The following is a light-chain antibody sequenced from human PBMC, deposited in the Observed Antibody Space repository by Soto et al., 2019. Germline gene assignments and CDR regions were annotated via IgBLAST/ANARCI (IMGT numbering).Light chain of an antibody. V-gene: IGKV3-11*01. CDR1: QSVSSY. J-gene: IGKJ4*01. CDR3: QQRSNWGT. CDR2: DAS. Sequence: EIVLTQSPATLSLSPGERATLSCSASQSVSSYLAWYQQKPGQAPRLLIYDASNRATGIPARFSGSGSGTDFTLTISSLEPEDVAFYYCQQRSNWGTFGGGTKVEIK.